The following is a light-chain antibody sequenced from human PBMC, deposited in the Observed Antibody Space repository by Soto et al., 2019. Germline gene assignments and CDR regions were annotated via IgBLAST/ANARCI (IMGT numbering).Light chain of an antibody. CDR3: QQRSNWQGAT. CDR1: QGIRSA. CDR2: AAS. V-gene: IGKV1-6*01. J-gene: IGKJ4*01. Sequence: AIQLTQSPSSQSASVGGRVTITCRASQGIRSALGWYQQKPGKVPKLLIYAASTLQSGVPSRFSGSGFGTDFTLTISSLEPEDFAVYYCQQRSNWQGATFGGGTKVDI.